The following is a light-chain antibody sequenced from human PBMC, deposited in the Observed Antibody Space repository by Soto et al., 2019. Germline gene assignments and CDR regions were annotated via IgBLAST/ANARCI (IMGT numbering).Light chain of an antibody. CDR1: QSISSY. J-gene: IGKJ5*01. CDR3: QQSYSTPPIT. Sequence: DIQMTQSPSSLSASVGDRVTITCRASQSISSYLNWYQQKPGKAPKLLIYAASSLQSGVPSGFSGSGSGTDFTLTISSLQPEDFATYYCQQSYSTPPITFGQGTRLEI. V-gene: IGKV1-39*01. CDR2: AAS.